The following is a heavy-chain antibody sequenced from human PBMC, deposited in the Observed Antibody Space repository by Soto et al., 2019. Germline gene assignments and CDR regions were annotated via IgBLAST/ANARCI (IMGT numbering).Heavy chain of an antibody. Sequence: PSETLSLTCTVSGGSISSTFYYWVWIRQPPGKGLEWIGYIYYSGSTNYNPSLKSRVTISVDTSKNQFSLKLSSVTAADTAVYYCAHYYYDSSGRFDPWGQGTLVTVSS. D-gene: IGHD3-22*01. J-gene: IGHJ5*02. V-gene: IGHV4-61*05. CDR1: GGSISSTFYY. CDR3: AHYYYDSSGRFDP. CDR2: IYYSGST.